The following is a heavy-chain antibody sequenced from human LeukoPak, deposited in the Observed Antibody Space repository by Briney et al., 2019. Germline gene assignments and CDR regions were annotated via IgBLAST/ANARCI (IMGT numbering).Heavy chain of an antibody. J-gene: IGHJ4*02. D-gene: IGHD6-6*01. Sequence: SETLSLTCSVSGGSIISYYWSWIRQPPGKGQEWIGYIYYSGSAKYNPSLKSRVTISVDTSKNQFSLKLTSVTAADTAVYYCARDIGAARSDYWGQGTLVTVSS. CDR3: ARDIGAARSDY. V-gene: IGHV4-59*01. CDR1: GGSIISYY. CDR2: IYYSGSA.